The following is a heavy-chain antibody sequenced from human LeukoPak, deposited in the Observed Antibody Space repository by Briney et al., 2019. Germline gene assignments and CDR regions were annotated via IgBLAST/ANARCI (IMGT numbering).Heavy chain of an antibody. D-gene: IGHD6-13*01. CDR2: ISSSSSYT. Sequence: GGSLRLSCAASGFTFSDYYMSWIRQAPGKGLEWVSYISSSSSYTNYADSVKGRFTISRDNAKNSRYLQMNSLRAEDTAVYYCAREGIAGGVDIWGQGTMVTVSS. CDR1: GFTFSDYY. V-gene: IGHV3-11*05. J-gene: IGHJ3*02. CDR3: AREGIAGGVDI.